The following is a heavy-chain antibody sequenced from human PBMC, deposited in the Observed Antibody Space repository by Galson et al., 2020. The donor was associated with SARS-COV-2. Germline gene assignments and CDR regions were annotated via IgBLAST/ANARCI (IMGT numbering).Heavy chain of an antibody. J-gene: IGHJ6*04. CDR1: GGSFSGYY. Sequence: SETLFLTCAVYGGSFSGYYWTWIRQPPGKGLEWIGEINHSGSSNYNPSLKSRVTMSVDTSKNQFTLKLSSVTAAATGVYYCAKRNELVWSGLFLLSNYNYGMDGWGEGTTVTVSS. D-gene: IGHD3-9*01. CDR2: INHSGSS. V-gene: IGHV4-34*01. CDR3: AKRNELVWSGLFLLSNYNYGMDG.